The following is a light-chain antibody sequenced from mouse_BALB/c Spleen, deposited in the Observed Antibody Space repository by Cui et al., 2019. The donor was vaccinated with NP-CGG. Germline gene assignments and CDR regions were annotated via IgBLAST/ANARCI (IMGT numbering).Light chain of an antibody. CDR3: ALWYSNHWV. V-gene: IGLV1*01. Sequence: QAVVTQESALTTLTGETVTLTCRSSTGAVTTSNYANWVQEKPDHLFTGLMGGTNNRAPGVPARFSGSLIGDKAALTITGAQTEDEAIYFCALWYSNHWVFGGGTKLTVL. J-gene: IGLJ1*01. CDR1: TGAVTTSNY. CDR2: GTN.